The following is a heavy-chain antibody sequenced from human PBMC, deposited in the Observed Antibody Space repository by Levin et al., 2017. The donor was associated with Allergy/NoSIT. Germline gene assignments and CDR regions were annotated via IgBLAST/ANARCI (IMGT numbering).Heavy chain of an antibody. CDR1: GFTFSSYA. Sequence: GESLKISCAASGFTFSSYAMSWVRQAPGKGLEWVSAISGSGGSTYYADSVKGRFTISRDNSKNTLYLQMNSLRAEDTAVYYCAKSLVVVAAADYWGQGTLVTVSS. CDR2: ISGSGGST. D-gene: IGHD2-15*01. J-gene: IGHJ4*02. CDR3: AKSLVVVAAADY. V-gene: IGHV3-23*01.